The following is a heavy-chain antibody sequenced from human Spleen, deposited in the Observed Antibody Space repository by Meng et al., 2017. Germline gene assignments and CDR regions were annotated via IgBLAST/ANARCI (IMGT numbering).Heavy chain of an antibody. CDR1: GGSISSIDW. CDR2: IYHGGDT. D-gene: IGHD6-19*01. V-gene: IGHV4/OR15-8*02. Sequence: VPLQEAGPGLVKPSGTLSLTCVVSGGSISSIDWWSWVRQPPGKGLEWIGEIYHGGDTNYNPSLKSRVTIAIDKSKNQFSLKLSSVTAADTAVYYCASWIYSCGWQWGQGALVTVSS. J-gene: IGHJ4*02. CDR3: ASWIYSCGWQ.